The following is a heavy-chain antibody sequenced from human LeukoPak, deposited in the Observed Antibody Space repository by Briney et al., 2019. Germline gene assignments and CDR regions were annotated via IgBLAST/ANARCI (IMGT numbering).Heavy chain of an antibody. J-gene: IGHJ3*02. CDR3: ARALSSSWNTGPFDAFDI. Sequence: ASVKVSCKASGYTFTGYYMHWVRQAPRQGLEWMGIINPSGGSTSYAQKFQGRVTMTRDTSTSTVYMELSSLRSEDTAVYYCARALSSSWNTGPFDAFDIWGQGTMVTVSS. D-gene: IGHD6-13*01. CDR2: INPSGGST. CDR1: GYTFTGYY. V-gene: IGHV1-46*01.